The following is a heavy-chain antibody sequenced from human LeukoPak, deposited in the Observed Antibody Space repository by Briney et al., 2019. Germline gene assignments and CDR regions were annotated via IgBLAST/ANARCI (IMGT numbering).Heavy chain of an antibody. V-gene: IGHV3-30*03. Sequence: GGSLRLSCAASGFTFSSYGMHWVRQAPGKGLEWVAVISYDGSNKYYADSVKGRFTISRDNSKNTLYLQMNSLRAEDTAVYYCARVAIPYDISPYYDGYMDVWGKGTTVTVSS. J-gene: IGHJ6*03. D-gene: IGHD3-22*01. CDR3: ARVAIPYDISPYYDGYMDV. CDR2: ISYDGSNK. CDR1: GFTFSSYG.